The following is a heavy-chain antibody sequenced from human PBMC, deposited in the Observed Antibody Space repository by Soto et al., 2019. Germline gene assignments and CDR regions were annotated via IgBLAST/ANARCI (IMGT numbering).Heavy chain of an antibody. J-gene: IGHJ4*02. CDR2: ISAYNGNT. CDR1: GYTFTIYG. CDR3: ARDPRIAAAGLDY. Sequence: QVQLVQSGAEVKQPGASVKVSCKASGYTFTIYGISWVRQAPGQGLEWMGWISAYNGNTNYAQKLQGRVTMTTDTSTGTAYMELRSLRFDDTAVYYCARDPRIAAAGLDYWVQGTLVIVSS. D-gene: IGHD6-13*01. V-gene: IGHV1-18*01.